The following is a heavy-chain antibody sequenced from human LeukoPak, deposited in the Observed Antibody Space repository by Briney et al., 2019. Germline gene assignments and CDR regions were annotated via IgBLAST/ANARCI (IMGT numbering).Heavy chain of an antibody. CDR2: INPNSGGT. V-gene: IGHV1-2*06. CDR1: GYTFTGYY. J-gene: IGHJ3*02. Sequence: ASVRVSCKASGYTFTGYYMHWVRQAPGQGLEWMGRINPNSGGTNYAQKFQGRVTMTRDTSISTAYTELSRLRSDDTAVYYCARVRINWNYSFDIWGQGTMVSVSS. D-gene: IGHD1-7*01. CDR3: ARVRINWNYSFDI.